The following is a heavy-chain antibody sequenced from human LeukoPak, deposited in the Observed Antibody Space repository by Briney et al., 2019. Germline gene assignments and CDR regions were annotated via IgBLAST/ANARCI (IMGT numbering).Heavy chain of an antibody. CDR2: IYCSGST. CDR1: GGSISSGGYY. J-gene: IGHJ5*02. CDR3: ARGAAMVRGVISDWFDP. Sequence: SETLSLTCTVSGGSISSGGYYWSWIRQHPGKGLEWIGYIYCSGSTYYNPSLKSRVTISVDTSKNQFSLKLSSVTAADTAVYYCARGAAMVRGVISDWFDPWGQGTLVTVSS. D-gene: IGHD3-10*01. V-gene: IGHV4-31*03.